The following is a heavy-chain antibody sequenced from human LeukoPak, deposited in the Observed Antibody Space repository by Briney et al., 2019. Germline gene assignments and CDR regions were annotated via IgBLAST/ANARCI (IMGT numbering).Heavy chain of an antibody. J-gene: IGHJ6*03. CDR3: AREARIYYYMDV. D-gene: IGHD6-6*01. V-gene: IGHV3-21*01. CDR1: GFTFSSYS. Sequence: GGSLRLSCAASGFTFSSYSMNWVRQAPGKGLEWVSSISSSSSYIYYADSVKGRFTISRDNAKNSLYLQMNSLRAEDTAVYYCAREARIYYYMDVWGKGTTVTVSS. CDR2: ISSSSSYI.